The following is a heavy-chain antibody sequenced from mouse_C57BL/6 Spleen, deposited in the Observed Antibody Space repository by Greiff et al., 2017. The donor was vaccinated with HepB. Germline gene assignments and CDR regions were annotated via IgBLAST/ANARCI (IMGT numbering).Heavy chain of an antibody. CDR1: GYTFTDYY. J-gene: IGHJ2*01. D-gene: IGHD3-3*01. CDR2: INPNNGGT. V-gene: IGHV1-26*01. Sequence: EVKLQQSGPELVKPGASVKISCKASGYTFTDYYMNWVKQSHGKSLEWIGDINPNNGGTSYNQKFKGKATLTVDKSSSTAYMELRSLTSEDSAVYYCARGGGTGGFDYWGQGTTLTVSS. CDR3: ARGGGTGGFDY.